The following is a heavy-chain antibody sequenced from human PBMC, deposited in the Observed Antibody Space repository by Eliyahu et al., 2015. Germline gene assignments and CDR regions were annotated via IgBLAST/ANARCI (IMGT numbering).Heavy chain of an antibody. V-gene: IGHV4-34*01. J-gene: IGHJ4*02. D-gene: IGHD5-24*01. Sequence: QVQLQQWGAGLLKPSETLSLTCAVYGGSFSGYYWSWIRQPPGKGLEWIGEINHSGSTNYNPSLKSRVTISVDTSKNQFSLKLSSVTAADTAVYYCARRGRWLQLALGYWGQGTLVTVSS. CDR3: ARRGRWLQLALGY. CDR1: GGSFSGYY. CDR2: INHSGST.